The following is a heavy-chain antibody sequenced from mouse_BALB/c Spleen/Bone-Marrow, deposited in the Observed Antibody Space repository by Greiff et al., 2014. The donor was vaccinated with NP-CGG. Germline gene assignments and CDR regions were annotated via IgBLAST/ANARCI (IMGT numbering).Heavy chain of an antibody. Sequence: DVQLVESGGGLVQPGGSRKLSCAASGFTLSSFGIHWVRQAPEKGLEWVAYISSDSSTIYYADTVKGRFTISRDNPKNTLFLQMTSLRSEDTAMYYCARSNYVGYYAMDYWGQGTSVTVSS. J-gene: IGHJ4*01. V-gene: IGHV5-17*02. CDR1: GFTLSSFG. CDR3: ARSNYVGYYAMDY. D-gene: IGHD1-1*01. CDR2: ISSDSSTI.